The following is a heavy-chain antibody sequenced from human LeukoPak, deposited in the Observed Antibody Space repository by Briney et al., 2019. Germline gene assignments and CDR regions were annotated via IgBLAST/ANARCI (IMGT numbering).Heavy chain of an antibody. CDR2: ISGSGGGT. CDR3: AKRGVVIRVILVGFHKEAYYFDS. Sequence: GESLRLSCAASGFTFSGYAMYWVRQAPGKGLEWVAGISGSGGGTNYADSVKGRFTISRDNPKNTLYLQMNGLRAEDTAVYFCAKRGVVIRVILVGFHKEAYYFDSWGQGALVTVSS. CDR1: GFTFSGYA. J-gene: IGHJ4*02. D-gene: IGHD3-22*01. V-gene: IGHV3-23*01.